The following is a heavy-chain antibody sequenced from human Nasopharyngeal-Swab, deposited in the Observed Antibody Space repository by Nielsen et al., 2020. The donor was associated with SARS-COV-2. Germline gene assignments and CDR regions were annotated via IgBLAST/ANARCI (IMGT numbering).Heavy chain of an antibody. CDR3: ARGNGSYYLYIWDN. D-gene: IGHD1-26*01. Sequence: GESLKISCAASGFIFSSYAMHWVRQAPGKGLEWVAVISYDESNKYYADSVKGRFTISRDNSKNTLYLRMNSLRAEDTAVYYCARGNGSYYLYIWDNWGQGTLVTVSS. CDR1: GFIFSSYA. V-gene: IGHV3-30-3*01. J-gene: IGHJ4*02. CDR2: ISYDESNK.